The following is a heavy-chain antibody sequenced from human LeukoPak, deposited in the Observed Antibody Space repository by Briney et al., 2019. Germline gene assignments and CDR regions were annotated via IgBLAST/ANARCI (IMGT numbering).Heavy chain of an antibody. D-gene: IGHD3-10*01. Sequence: SETLSLTCTVSGGSISTFCWSWIRQPPGKGLEWIGYIYHRGSATYNPSLKSRVAISLDTSKNQFSLKLSSVTAADTAVYYCARGGTYYTSGSYLGYWGQGTLVTVSS. CDR1: GGSISTFC. V-gene: IGHV4-59*01. CDR3: ARGGTYYTSGSYLGY. CDR2: IYHRGSA. J-gene: IGHJ4*02.